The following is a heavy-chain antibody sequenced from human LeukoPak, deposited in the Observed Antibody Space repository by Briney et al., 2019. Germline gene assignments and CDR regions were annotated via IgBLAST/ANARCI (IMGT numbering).Heavy chain of an antibody. Sequence: ASVKVSCKASGYTFTSYGISWVRQAPGQGLEWMGWISAYNGNTNYAQKLQGRVTMTTDTSTSTAYMELRSLRSDDTAVYYCARDLGVVVKNAFDIWGQGTMVTVSS. D-gene: IGHD3-22*01. J-gene: IGHJ3*02. V-gene: IGHV1-18*01. CDR3: ARDLGVVVKNAFDI. CDR1: GYTFTSYG. CDR2: ISAYNGNT.